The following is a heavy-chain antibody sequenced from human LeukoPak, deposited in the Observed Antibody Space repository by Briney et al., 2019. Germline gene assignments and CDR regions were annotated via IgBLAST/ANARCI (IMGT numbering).Heavy chain of an antibody. CDR3: ARGQLGTFDY. J-gene: IGHJ4*02. V-gene: IGHV1-18*01. CDR1: GYTFTNYG. D-gene: IGHD2-2*01. CDR2: ISAYNGNT. Sequence: GASVKVSCMGSGYTFTNYGISWVRQAPGQGLEWMGWISAYNGNTNYAQKLQGRVTMTTDTSTSIAYMELRSLRSDDTAVYYCARGQLGTFDYWGEGTLVTVSS.